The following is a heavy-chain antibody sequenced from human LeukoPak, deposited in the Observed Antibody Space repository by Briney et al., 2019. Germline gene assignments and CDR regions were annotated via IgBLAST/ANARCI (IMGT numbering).Heavy chain of an antibody. CDR2: ISYDGSNK. D-gene: IGHD3-9*01. CDR3: ARDIENYDILTGYSYFDY. CDR1: GLTFSSYA. J-gene: IGHJ4*02. Sequence: GRSLRLSCAASGLTFSSYAMHWVRQAPGKGLECVAVISYDGSNKYYADSVKGRFTISRDNSKNTLYLQMNSLRAEDTAVYYCARDIENYDILTGYSYFDYWGQGTLVTVSS. V-gene: IGHV3-30-3*01.